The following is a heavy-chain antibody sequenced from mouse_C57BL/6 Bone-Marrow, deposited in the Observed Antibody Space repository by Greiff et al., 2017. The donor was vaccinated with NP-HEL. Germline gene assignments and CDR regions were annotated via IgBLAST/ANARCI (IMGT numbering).Heavy chain of an antibody. CDR3: ARKRYYGSSYNWYFDV. CDR1: GFSFTSYG. CDR2: IWSGGST. J-gene: IGHJ1*03. V-gene: IGHV2-2*01. Sequence: QVQLKESGPGLVQPSQSLSITCTVSGFSFTSYGVHWVRPSPGKGLEWLGVIWSGGSTDYNAAFISRLSISKDNSKSQVFFKMNRLQADDTAIYYCARKRYYGSSYNWYFDVWGTGTTVTVSS. D-gene: IGHD1-1*01.